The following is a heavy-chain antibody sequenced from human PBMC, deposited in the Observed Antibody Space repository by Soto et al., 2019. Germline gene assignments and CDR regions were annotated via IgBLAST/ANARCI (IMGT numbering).Heavy chain of an antibody. J-gene: IGHJ4*02. D-gene: IGHD3-9*01. CDR1: SGSIFSSNW. CDR2: IRNNGGAA. V-gene: IGHV4-4*02. CDR3: ASHLVMTGTRGFDH. Sequence: QVQLQESGPGLVTPSGNLSLTCAVSSGSIFSSNWWSWVRQPPGKGLEWIGEIRNNGGAANYNPSLRSRVIISVDTSKNESSLKLFSVTAADTAVYYCASHLVMTGTRGFDHWGLGTLVTVSS.